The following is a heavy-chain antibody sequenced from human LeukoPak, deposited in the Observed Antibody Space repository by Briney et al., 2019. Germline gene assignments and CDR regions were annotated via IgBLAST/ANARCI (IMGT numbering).Heavy chain of an antibody. CDR2: INSDGSST. D-gene: IGHD6-19*01. J-gene: IGHJ5*02. V-gene: IGHV3-74*01. CDR1: GFTFSSYW. Sequence: GGSLRLSCAASGFTFSSYWMHWVRQAPGKGLVWVSRINSDGSSTSYADSVKGRFTTSRDNAKNTLYLQMNSLRAEDTAVYYCARALAVAGTGGFDPWGQGTLVTVSS. CDR3: ARALAVAGTGGFDP.